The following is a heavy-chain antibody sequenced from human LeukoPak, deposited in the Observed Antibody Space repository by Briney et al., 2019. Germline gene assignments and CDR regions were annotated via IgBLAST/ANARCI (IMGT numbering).Heavy chain of an antibody. Sequence: GASVKISCKASGYTFTSNHIHCVRQAPGQGLEWMGVINPSGDSTSYAQKFQGRVTMTRDTSTSTVYMELSSLRSEDTATYYCAKLAASETGEGSWGQGTLVTVSS. CDR3: AKLAASETGEGS. CDR1: GYTFTSNH. V-gene: IGHV1-46*01. D-gene: IGHD6-13*01. J-gene: IGHJ5*02. CDR2: INPSGDST.